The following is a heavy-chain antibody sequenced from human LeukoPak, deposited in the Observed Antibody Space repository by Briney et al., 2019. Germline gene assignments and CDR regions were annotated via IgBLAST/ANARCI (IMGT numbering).Heavy chain of an antibody. J-gene: IGHJ4*02. CDR2: MNPNSDNT. Sequence: ASVKVSCKASGGTFSSYAISWVRQAPGQGLEWMGWMNPNSDNTGYAQKFQGRVTMTRNTSISTAYMELSSLRSEDTAVYYCATQTGVWGQGTLVTVSS. CDR1: GGTFSSYA. D-gene: IGHD2-8*01. V-gene: IGHV1-8*02. CDR3: ATQTGV.